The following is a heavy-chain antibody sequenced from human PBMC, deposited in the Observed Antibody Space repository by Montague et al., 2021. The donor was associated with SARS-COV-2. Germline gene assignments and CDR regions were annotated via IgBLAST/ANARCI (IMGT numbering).Heavy chain of an antibody. D-gene: IGHD5-24*01. CDR1: GASVGSSD. Sequence: SETLPLTCTVSGASVGSSDWGWIRQSPGKGLEWIGYFYSVGSTDYNPSLRSRVTISVDTSMNQFSLKLSSVTAADTAVYYCARHGEMATIVGWWFFDLWGRGTLVTVSS. CDR3: ARHGEMATIVGWWFFDL. J-gene: IGHJ2*01. CDR2: FYSVGST. V-gene: IGHV4-59*08.